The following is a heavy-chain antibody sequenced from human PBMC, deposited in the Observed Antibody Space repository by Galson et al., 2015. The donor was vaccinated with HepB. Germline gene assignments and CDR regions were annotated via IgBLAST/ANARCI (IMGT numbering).Heavy chain of an antibody. CDR1: GYTFTSYG. Sequence: SVKVSCKASGYTFTSYGISWVRHAPGQGLEWMGWISGYNGNTNYAQKFQGIVTMTTDTSTSTADMELRSLRSDDTAVYYCARDLGIAVPQVADYWGQGTQVTVSS. CDR3: ARDLGIAVPQVADY. D-gene: IGHD6-19*01. V-gene: IGHV1-18*04. J-gene: IGHJ4*02. CDR2: ISGYNGNT.